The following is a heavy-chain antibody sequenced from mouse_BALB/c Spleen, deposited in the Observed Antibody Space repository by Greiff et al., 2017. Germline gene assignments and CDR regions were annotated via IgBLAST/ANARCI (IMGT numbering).Heavy chain of an antibody. CDR3: ARSGPYAMDY. J-gene: IGHJ4*01. D-gene: IGHD4-1*01. Sequence: EVKLVESGGGLVQPGGSRKLSCAASGFTFSSFGMHWVRQAPEKGLEWVAYISSGSSTIYYADTVKGRFTISRDNPKNTLFLQMTSLRSEDTAMYYCARSGPYAMDYWCQETSVTVSS. CDR2: ISSGSSTI. V-gene: IGHV5-17*02. CDR1: GFTFSSFG.